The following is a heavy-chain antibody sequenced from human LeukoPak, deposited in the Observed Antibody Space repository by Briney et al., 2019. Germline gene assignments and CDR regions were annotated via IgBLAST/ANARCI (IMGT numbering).Heavy chain of an antibody. CDR2: ISISGNII. D-gene: IGHD3-10*01. CDR1: GFTFSDYY. Sequence: PGGSLRLSCAASGFTFSDYYMNRIRQAPGKGLEWVSYISISGNIIYYADSVKGRFTISRDNAKNSLYLQMNSLRVEDTAVYYCAKFPAYYGSGSYYYFDYWGQGTLVTVSS. J-gene: IGHJ4*02. CDR3: AKFPAYYGSGSYYYFDY. V-gene: IGHV3-11*01.